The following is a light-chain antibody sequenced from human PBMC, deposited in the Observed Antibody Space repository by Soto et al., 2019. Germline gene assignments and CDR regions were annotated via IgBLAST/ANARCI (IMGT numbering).Light chain of an antibody. V-gene: IGKV1-39*01. J-gene: IGKJ4*01. Sequence: DIQMTQSPSSLSASVGDRVTITCRASQSISSYLNWYQQKPGKAPKVLISGASSLQSGVPLRVSSRGSGTDFTLTISSLQSEDFASYYCQQSHSTPITFGGGTKVEIK. CDR2: GAS. CDR3: QQSHSTPIT. CDR1: QSISSY.